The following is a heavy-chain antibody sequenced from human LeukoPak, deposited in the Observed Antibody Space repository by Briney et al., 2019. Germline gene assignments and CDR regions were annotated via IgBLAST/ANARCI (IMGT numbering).Heavy chain of an antibody. J-gene: IGHJ5*02. CDR3: ARAAARRGRTIAPFDP. D-gene: IGHD6-13*01. Sequence: KPSETLSLTCTVSGVSISITSYYWGWLRQPPGKGLEWIGSIYYSGSTYYNPSPKSRLTISGETSKNQFYLELSSVTAADTAVYYCARAAARRGRTIAPFDPWGQGTLVTVSS. CDR2: IYYSGST. V-gene: IGHV4-39*07. CDR1: GVSISITSYY.